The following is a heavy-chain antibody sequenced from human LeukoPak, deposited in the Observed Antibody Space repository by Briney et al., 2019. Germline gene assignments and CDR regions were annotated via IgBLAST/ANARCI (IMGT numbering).Heavy chain of an antibody. D-gene: IGHD3-16*01. CDR2: ISRTSEYI. V-gene: IGHV3-21*01. CDR3: AGGGDFDY. J-gene: IGHJ4*02. Sequence: GGSLRLSCAASVFSFSIYFMNWVRQAPGKGLEWVSSISRTSEYIHYADSVRGRFAISRDNAKNSVYLQMNSLRAEDTAVYFCAGGGDFDYWGQGILVTVSA. CDR1: VFSFSIYF.